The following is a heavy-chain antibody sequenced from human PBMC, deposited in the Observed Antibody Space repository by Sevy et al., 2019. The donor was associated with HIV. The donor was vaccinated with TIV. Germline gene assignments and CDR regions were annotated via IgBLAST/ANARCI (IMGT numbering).Heavy chain of an antibody. J-gene: IGHJ6*02. CDR3: TRQGPSDGMDV. CDR2: FCPGDSDI. CDR1: GYSFTSYC. Sequence: GESLKIPCKISGYSFTSYCIGWVRQMTGKGLEWMGIFCPGDSDISYSPSFQGQVTISADKSISTVYLQWRSLKASDTAMYYCTRQGPSDGMDVWGRGTTVTVSS. V-gene: IGHV5-51*01.